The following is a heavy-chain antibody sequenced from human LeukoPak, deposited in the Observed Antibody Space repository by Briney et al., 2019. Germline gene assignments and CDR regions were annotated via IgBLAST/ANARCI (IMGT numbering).Heavy chain of an antibody. CDR3: ARDTQWLVKGGFDY. CDR2: ISYDGSNK. V-gene: IGHV3-30*04. CDR1: GFTFSSYA. J-gene: IGHJ4*02. Sequence: GGSLRLSCAASGFTFSSYAMHWVRQAPGKGLEWVAVISYDGSNKYYADSVKGRFTISRDNSKNTLYLQMNSLRAEDTAVYYYARDTQWLVKGGFDYWGQGTLVTVSS. D-gene: IGHD6-19*01.